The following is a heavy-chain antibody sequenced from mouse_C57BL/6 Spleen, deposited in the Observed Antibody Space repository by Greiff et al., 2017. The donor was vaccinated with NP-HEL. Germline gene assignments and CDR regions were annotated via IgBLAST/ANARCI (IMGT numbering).Heavy chain of an antibody. J-gene: IGHJ4*01. Sequence: QVQLQQPGAELVKPGASVKLSCKASGYTFTSYWMQWVKQRPGQGLEWIGEIDPSDSYTNYNQKFKGKATLTVDTSSSTAYMQLSSLTSEDSAVYYCARSPWGRAMDYWGQGTSVTVSS. CDR3: ARSPWGRAMDY. CDR2: IDPSDSYT. V-gene: IGHV1-50*01. CDR1: GYTFTSYW.